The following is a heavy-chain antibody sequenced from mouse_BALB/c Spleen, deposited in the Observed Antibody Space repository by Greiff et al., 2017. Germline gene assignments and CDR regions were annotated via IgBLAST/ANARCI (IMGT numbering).Heavy chain of an antibody. CDR3: ARCYYGSSPFDY. D-gene: IGHD1-1*01. Sequence: VQLQQSGAELVNPGASVKLSCTASGFNIKDTYMHWVKQRPEQGLEWIGRIDPANGNTKYDPKFQGKATITADTSSNTAYLQLSSLTSEDTAVYYCARCYYGSSPFDYWGQGTTLTVSS. J-gene: IGHJ2*01. V-gene: IGHV14-3*02. CDR1: GFNIKDTY. CDR2: IDPANGNT.